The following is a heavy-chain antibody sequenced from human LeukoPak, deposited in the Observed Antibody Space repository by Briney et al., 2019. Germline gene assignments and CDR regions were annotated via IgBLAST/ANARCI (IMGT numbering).Heavy chain of an antibody. CDR3: ARSRQDFTNWIDP. Sequence: APVKVSCKSSGYTFTRYYIHWVRQAPGQGLEWMGIINPSVGSTTYAQKFQGRLTMTRDTSTSTVYMDLSGLRSEDTAVYYCARSRQDFTNWIDPWGQGSLVTVSS. CDR2: INPSVGST. D-gene: IGHD2/OR15-2a*01. CDR1: GYTFTRYY. V-gene: IGHV1-46*01. J-gene: IGHJ5*02.